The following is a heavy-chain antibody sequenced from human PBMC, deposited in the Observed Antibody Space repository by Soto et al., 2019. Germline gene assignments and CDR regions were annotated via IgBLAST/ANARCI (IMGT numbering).Heavy chain of an antibody. D-gene: IGHD2-15*01. CDR3: ARPASGGSRDAFDV. CDR2: IDPTDSFT. J-gene: IGHJ3*01. V-gene: IGHV5-10-1*01. CDR1: GYKFTTFW. Sequence: VESLKISCKASGYKFTTFWLNWVRQTPGKGLEWLGRIDPTDSFTNYSPPFEGHVTNSVDRSTSTAYLQWNSLQASDTAIYYCARPASGGSRDAFDVWGQGTTVTVSS.